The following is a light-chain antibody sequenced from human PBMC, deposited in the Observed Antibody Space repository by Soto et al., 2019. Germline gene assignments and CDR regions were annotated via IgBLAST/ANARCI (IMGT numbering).Light chain of an antibody. J-gene: IGKJ3*01. CDR3: QHYDNSVT. V-gene: IGKV1-33*01. CDR1: QDIRKF. CDR2: DAS. Sequence: DIQMTQSPSSLSASVGDRVTITCQASQDIRKFLNWYQQKPGKAPKLLINDASNLETGVPSRFSGSGSGTDFTFNINSLQPEDIATYYCQHYDNSVTFGPGTKVDIK.